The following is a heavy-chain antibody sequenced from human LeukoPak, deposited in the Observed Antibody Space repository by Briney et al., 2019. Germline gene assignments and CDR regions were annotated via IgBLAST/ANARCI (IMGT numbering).Heavy chain of an antibody. CDR3: ERDDYSSSWYGRRSIDY. CDR1: AFTFSTTS. CDR2: ISISCSYI. J-gene: IGHJ4*02. D-gene: IGHD6-13*01. V-gene: IGHV3-21*01. Sequence: GRSLTPARSPAAFTFSTTSIDWVSHQARNGMGWVSSISISCSYIYYADSVKGRFTISRDNAKNSLYLQMNSLSAEDTAVYYCERDDYSSSWYGRRSIDYWGQGTLVTVSS.